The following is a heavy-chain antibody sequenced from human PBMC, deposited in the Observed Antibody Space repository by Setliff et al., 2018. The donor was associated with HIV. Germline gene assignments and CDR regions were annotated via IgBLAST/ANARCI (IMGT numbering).Heavy chain of an antibody. Sequence: SETLSLTCSVSSDPISTPYYWGWIRQPPGKGLEWIGNIYYSGTTHYNPSLKSRVTISVDTSKNQFSLKLSSVTAADTAVYYCARSLSGDYYYGMDVWGQGTTVTVSS. CDR3: ARSLSGDYYYGMDV. J-gene: IGHJ6*02. CDR1: SDPISTPYY. D-gene: IGHD3-10*01. V-gene: IGHV4-38-2*02. CDR2: IYYSGTT.